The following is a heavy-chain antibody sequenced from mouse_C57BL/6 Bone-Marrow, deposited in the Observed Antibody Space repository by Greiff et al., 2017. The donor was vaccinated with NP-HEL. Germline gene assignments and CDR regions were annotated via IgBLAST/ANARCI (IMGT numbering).Heavy chain of an antibody. Sequence: EVKLVESGGGLVQPKGSLKLSCAASGFSFNTYAMNWVRQAPGKGLEWVARIRSKSNNYATYYADSVKDRFTISRDDSESMLYLQMNNLKTEDTAMYYCVRGAYSNSPLGFDYWGQGTTLTVSS. V-gene: IGHV10-1*01. CDR3: VRGAYSNSPLGFDY. CDR2: IRSKSNNYAT. D-gene: IGHD2-5*01. J-gene: IGHJ2*01. CDR1: GFSFNTYA.